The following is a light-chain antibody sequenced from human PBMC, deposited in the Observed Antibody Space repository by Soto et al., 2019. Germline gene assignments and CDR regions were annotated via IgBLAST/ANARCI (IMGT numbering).Light chain of an antibody. CDR1: QVISTS. V-gene: IGKV1-9*01. CDR2: AAS. Sequence: DIQLTQSPCFLSPSIVESVTITCRASQVISTSLAWYQVKPGKAPKLLIYAASTLESGVPSRFSATVSGTEFSLTITSLQPEDFATYYCQQLFDSPITFGQGTRLEIK. J-gene: IGKJ5*01. CDR3: QQLFDSPIT.